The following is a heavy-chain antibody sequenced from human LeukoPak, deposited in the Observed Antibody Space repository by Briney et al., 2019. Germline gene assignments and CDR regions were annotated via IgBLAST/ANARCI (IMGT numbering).Heavy chain of an antibody. Sequence: ASVKVSCKASGYTFTSYYMHWVRQAPGQGLEWMGIINPSGGSTSYAQKFQGRVTMTRDTSISTAYMELSRLRSDDTAVYYCARDVGSIAAAGMWINWFDPWGQGTLVTVSS. J-gene: IGHJ5*02. V-gene: IGHV1-46*01. CDR3: ARDVGSIAAAGMWINWFDP. CDR1: GYTFTSYY. D-gene: IGHD6-13*01. CDR2: INPSGGST.